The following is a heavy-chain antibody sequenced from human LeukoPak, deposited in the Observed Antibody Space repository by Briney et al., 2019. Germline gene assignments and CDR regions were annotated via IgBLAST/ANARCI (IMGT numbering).Heavy chain of an antibody. J-gene: IGHJ6*02. CDR1: GGSFSGYY. D-gene: IGHD3-3*01. V-gene: IGHV4-34*01. CDR2: RNHSGST. Sequence: SETLSLTCAVYGGSFSGYYWSLIRQPTGKGLEWIGERNHSGSTNYNPSLKSRVPISVDTSKNQFSLKLSSETAADTAVYYCARGGITIFGVVMSYYYGMDVWGQGTTVTVSS. CDR3: ARGGITIFGVVMSYYYGMDV.